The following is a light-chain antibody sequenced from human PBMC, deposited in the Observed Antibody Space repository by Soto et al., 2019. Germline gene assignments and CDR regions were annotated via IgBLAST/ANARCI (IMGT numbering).Light chain of an antibody. CDR3: QQRSNWPPT. Sequence: EIVLTQSPATLSLSPGERATLSCRASQSVSSYLAWYQQKPGQAPRLLIYDASNRATGIPARFSGSASGTDFTLTISRLEPEDFAVYYCQQRSNWPPTCGQGTRLEIK. J-gene: IGKJ5*01. V-gene: IGKV3-11*01. CDR1: QSVSSY. CDR2: DAS.